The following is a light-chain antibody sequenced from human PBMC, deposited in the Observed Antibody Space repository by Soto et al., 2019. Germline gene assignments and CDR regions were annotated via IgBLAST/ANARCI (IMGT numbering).Light chain of an antibody. CDR3: QQSYSSPLT. Sequence: DIQMTQSPSSLSASVGDRVTITCRASQSINSNLNWYQQKPGKAPKVLIYSASSLQSGVPSRFSGSGYGTDFTLTISSLQPEDFATYLCQQSYSSPLTFGGGTKVEIK. V-gene: IGKV1-39*01. CDR2: SAS. J-gene: IGKJ4*01. CDR1: QSINSN.